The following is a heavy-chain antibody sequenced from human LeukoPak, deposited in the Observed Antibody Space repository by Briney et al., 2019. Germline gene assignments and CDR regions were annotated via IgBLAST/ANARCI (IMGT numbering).Heavy chain of an antibody. Sequence: ASVKVSCKASGYTFTTYGLSWVRQALGQGLEWMVWISTYNGDTNYAQKLQGRVTMTADTSTSTTYMELRSLRSDDTAVYYCALIPYCTTATCYYFDYWGQGTLVTVSS. CDR1: GYTFTTYG. V-gene: IGHV1-18*01. CDR3: ALIPYCTTATCYYFDY. D-gene: IGHD2-2*01. J-gene: IGHJ4*02. CDR2: ISTYNGDT.